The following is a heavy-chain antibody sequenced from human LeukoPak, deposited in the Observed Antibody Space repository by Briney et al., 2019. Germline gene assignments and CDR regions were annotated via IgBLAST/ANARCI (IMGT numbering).Heavy chain of an antibody. J-gene: IGHJ4*02. V-gene: IGHV4-59*08. CDR1: GGSISSYY. Sequence: SETLSLTCTVSGGSISSYYWSWIRQPPGKGLEWIGYIYYSGSTNYNPSLKSRVTISVDTSKNQFSLKLSSVTAADTAVYYCARRDGAAVASFGLHYWGQGTLVTVSS. D-gene: IGHD6-19*01. CDR2: IYYSGST. CDR3: ARRDGAAVASFGLHY.